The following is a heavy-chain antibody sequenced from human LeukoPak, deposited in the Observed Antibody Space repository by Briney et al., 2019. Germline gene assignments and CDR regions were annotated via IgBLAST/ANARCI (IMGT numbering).Heavy chain of an antibody. Sequence: GESLKISCKGSGYSFTSYWIGWVRQMPGKGLEWMGIIYPGDSDTRYSSSFQGQVTISADKSISTAYLQWSSLKASDTAMHYCARTGSAVGTSLYYYYGMDVWGKGATVTVSS. V-gene: IGHV5-51*01. CDR1: GYSFTSYW. CDR3: ARTGSAVGTSLYYYYGMDV. D-gene: IGHD3-10*01. CDR2: IYPGDSDT. J-gene: IGHJ6*04.